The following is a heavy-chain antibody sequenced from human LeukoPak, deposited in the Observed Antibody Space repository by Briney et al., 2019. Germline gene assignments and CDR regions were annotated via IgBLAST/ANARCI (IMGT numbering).Heavy chain of an antibody. Sequence: SETLSLTCTVSGDSINTNIYYWSWIRQPPGKGLEWIGEINHSGSTNYNPSLKSRVTISVDTSKNQFSLKLSSVTAADTAVYYCARPRYGSGSYQSPSYYYYMDVWGKGTTVTISS. CDR1: GDSINTNIYY. V-gene: IGHV4-39*07. CDR3: ARPRYGSGSYQSPSYYYYMDV. J-gene: IGHJ6*03. D-gene: IGHD3-10*01. CDR2: INHSGST.